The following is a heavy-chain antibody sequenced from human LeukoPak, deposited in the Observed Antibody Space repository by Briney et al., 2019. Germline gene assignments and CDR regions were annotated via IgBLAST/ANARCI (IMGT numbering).Heavy chain of an antibody. V-gene: IGHV4-61*02. D-gene: IGHD3-22*01. CDR3: ASSIYYYDRSGYLD. Sequence: SETLSLTCTVSGGSISSGSYYWSWIRQPAGKGLEWIGRIYTSGSTNYNPSLKSRVTISLDTSKNQFSLKLTSVTAADTAVYYCASSIYYYDRSGYLDWGQGTLVTISS. J-gene: IGHJ4*02. CDR2: IYTSGST. CDR1: GGSISSGSYY.